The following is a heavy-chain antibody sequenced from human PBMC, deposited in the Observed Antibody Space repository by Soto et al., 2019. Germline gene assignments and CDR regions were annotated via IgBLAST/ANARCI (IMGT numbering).Heavy chain of an antibody. Sequence: GASVKVSCKASGGTFSSYAISWVRQAPGQGLEWMGGIIPIFGTANYAQKFQGRVTITADKSTSTAYMELSSLRSEDTAVYYCARRAFVITDAFDIWGQGTMVTVSS. CDR3: ARRAFVITDAFDI. J-gene: IGHJ3*02. CDR2: IIPIFGTA. V-gene: IGHV1-69*06. CDR1: GGTFSSYA. D-gene: IGHD3-22*01.